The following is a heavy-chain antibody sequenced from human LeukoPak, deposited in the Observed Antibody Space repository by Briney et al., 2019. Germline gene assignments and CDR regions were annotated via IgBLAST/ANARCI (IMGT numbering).Heavy chain of an antibody. CDR3: ARHYDSSGYYYVNWFDP. J-gene: IGHJ5*02. V-gene: IGHV4-59*01. D-gene: IGHD3-22*01. Sequence: SETLPLTCTVSGGSISSYYWSWIRQPPGKGLEWIGYIYYSGSTNYNPSLKSRVTISVDTSKNQFSLKLSSVTAADTAVYYCARHYDSSGYYYVNWFDPWGQGTRVSVSS. CDR1: GGSISSYY. CDR2: IYYSGST.